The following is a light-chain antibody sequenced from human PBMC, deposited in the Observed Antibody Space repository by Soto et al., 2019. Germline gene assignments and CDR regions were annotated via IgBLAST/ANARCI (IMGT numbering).Light chain of an antibody. CDR1: SSNIESNT. V-gene: IGLV1-44*01. J-gene: IGLJ2*01. CDR3: TSHTSTNTLI. Sequence: QSVLTQPPSASGTPGQRVTISCSGSSSNIESNTVTWYQQLPGTAPKLVIYSNYDRPSGVSVRFSGSKSGNTASLMISGLQAEDEAHYYCTSHTSTNTLILGGGTKVTVL. CDR2: SNY.